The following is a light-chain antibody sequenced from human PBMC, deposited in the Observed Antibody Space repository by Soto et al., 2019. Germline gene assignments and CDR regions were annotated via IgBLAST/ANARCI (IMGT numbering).Light chain of an antibody. V-gene: IGKV1-9*01. CDR3: QQLNSYPFGYT. J-gene: IGKJ2*01. CDR2: AAS. Sequence: DIPLTQSPSFLSASVGDRATITCRASQGISSYLAWYQQKPRKAPKLLIYAASILQSRVPSRFIRSGSGIEFTFIISSLQPEDFATYFCQQLNSYPFGYTFGQGTKLEIK. CDR1: QGISSY.